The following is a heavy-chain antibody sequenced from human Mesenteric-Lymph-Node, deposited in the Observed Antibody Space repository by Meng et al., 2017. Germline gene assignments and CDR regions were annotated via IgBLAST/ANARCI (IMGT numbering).Heavy chain of an antibody. D-gene: IGHD4-17*01. Sequence: VQLRQWGAVLLKPSWPLSLTCAVYGGSFSGYYWSWIRQPPGKGLEWIGEINHSGSTNYNPSLKSRVTISVDTSKNQFSLKLSSVTAADTAVYYCASLYGDSSVWYLDLWGRGTLVTVSS. V-gene: IGHV4-34*01. CDR2: INHSGST. J-gene: IGHJ2*01. CDR1: GGSFSGYY. CDR3: ASLYGDSSVWYLDL.